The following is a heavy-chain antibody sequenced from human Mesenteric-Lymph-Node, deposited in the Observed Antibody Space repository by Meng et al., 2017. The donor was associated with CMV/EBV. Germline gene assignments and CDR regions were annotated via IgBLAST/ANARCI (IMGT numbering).Heavy chain of an antibody. Sequence: SCAASGFTFSSYAIHWVRQAPGKGLEWVAVISYDGSNKYHADSVKGRFTISRDNSKNTLYLQMNSLRAEDTAVYYCARGAYGETFFDYWGQGTLVTVSS. CDR3: ARGAYGETFFDY. V-gene: IGHV3-30*04. CDR2: ISYDGSNK. D-gene: IGHD4-17*01. J-gene: IGHJ4*02. CDR1: GFTFSSYA.